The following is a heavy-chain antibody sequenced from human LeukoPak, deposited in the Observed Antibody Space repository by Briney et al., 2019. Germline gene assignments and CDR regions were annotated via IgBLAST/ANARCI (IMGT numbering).Heavy chain of an antibody. CDR2: IFYSGRT. CDR1: GGSISSYY. CDR3: ARSAAVAGSSGWFDP. V-gene: IGHV4-59*01. D-gene: IGHD6-19*01. Sequence: SSETLSLTCTVSGGSISSYYWSWIRQPPGKGLESVGYIFYSGRTNYNPSLKSRVTISVDTSKNQFSLKLNSVTAADTAVYFCARSAAVAGSSGWFDPWGQGTLVTVSS. J-gene: IGHJ5*02.